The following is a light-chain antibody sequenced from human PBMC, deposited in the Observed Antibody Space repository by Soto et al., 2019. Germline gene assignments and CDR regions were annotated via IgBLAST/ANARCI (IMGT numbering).Light chain of an antibody. CDR3: CSYAGANTYV. V-gene: IGLV2-23*01. CDR1: RSDVGTYNL. Sequence: QSALTQPASVSGSPGQSITISCTGSRSDVGTYNLVSWYQQVPGKAPKLLFYEGIKWPSGVSTRFSGSKSGNTASLTISGLQAVDAADYYCCSYAGANTYVVGTGTKLTVL. CDR2: EGI. J-gene: IGLJ1*01.